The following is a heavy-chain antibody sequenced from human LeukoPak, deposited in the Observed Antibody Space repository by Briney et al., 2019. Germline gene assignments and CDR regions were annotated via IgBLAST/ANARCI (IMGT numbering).Heavy chain of an antibody. Sequence: ASVKVSCKASGYTFTSYGISWVRQAPGQGLEWMGWISAYNGNTNYAQKLQGRVTMTTDTSTSAAYMELRSLRSGGTAVYYCARDGYCSGGSCYSYYYYGMDVWGQGTTVTASS. CDR1: GYTFTSYG. J-gene: IGHJ6*02. CDR3: ARDGYCSGGSCYSYYYYGMDV. CDR2: ISAYNGNT. D-gene: IGHD2-15*01. V-gene: IGHV1-18*01.